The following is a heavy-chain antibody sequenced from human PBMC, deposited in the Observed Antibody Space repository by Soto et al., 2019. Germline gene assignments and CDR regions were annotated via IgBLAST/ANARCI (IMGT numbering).Heavy chain of an antibody. CDR3: ARGPFYSRGHYYYYGMDV. CDR1: GYTFTSYD. V-gene: IGHV1-8*01. J-gene: IGHJ6*02. Sequence: ASVKVSCKASGYTFTSYDINWVRQATGQGLEWMGWMNPNSGNTGYAQKFQGRVTMTRNTSISTAYMELSSLRSEDTAVYYCARGPFYSRGHYYYYGMDVWGQGTTVTVSS. CDR2: MNPNSGNT. D-gene: IGHD4-4*01.